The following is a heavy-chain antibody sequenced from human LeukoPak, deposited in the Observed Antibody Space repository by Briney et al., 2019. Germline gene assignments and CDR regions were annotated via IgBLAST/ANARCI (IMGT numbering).Heavy chain of an antibody. CDR1: GFTFSSYA. Sequence: PGGSLRLSCAASGFTFSSYAMHWVRQAPGKGLEWVAVISYDGSNKYYADSVKGRFTISRDNSKNTLYLQMNSLRAEDTAVYYCARGGPSSGWYFDYWGQGTLVTVSS. CDR3: ARGGPSSGWYFDY. D-gene: IGHD6-19*01. V-gene: IGHV3-30*04. J-gene: IGHJ4*02. CDR2: ISYDGSNK.